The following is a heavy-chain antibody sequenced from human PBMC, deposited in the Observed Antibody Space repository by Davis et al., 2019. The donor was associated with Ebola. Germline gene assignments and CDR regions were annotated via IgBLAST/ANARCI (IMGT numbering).Heavy chain of an antibody. CDR3: VKDRRSSGWVYYFDH. Sequence: GGSLRLSCAASGFSFEDDAMHWVRQAPGKGLEWVSLISGHGDKTDYADSVKGRFTISRDNSKNSLYLQMNSLRSEDTAFYYCVKDRRSSGWVYYFDHWGQGALVTVSS. D-gene: IGHD6-25*01. V-gene: IGHV3-43*02. CDR1: GFSFEDDA. CDR2: ISGHGDKT. J-gene: IGHJ4*02.